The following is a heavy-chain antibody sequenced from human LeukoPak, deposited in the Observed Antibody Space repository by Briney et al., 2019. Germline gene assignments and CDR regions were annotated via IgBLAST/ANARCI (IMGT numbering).Heavy chain of an antibody. CDR1: GGSFRGYY. CDR3: ARGRKSLDIVATWTGPRSYYFDY. CDR2: INHSGST. J-gene: IGHJ4*02. V-gene: IGHV4-34*01. Sequence: SETLSLTCAVSGGSFRGYYWSWIRQPPGKGLEWIGEINHSGSTNYNPSLKSRVTISVDTSKNQFSLKLSSVTAADTAVYYCARGRKSLDIVATWTGPRSYYFDYWGQGTLVTVSS. D-gene: IGHD5-12*01.